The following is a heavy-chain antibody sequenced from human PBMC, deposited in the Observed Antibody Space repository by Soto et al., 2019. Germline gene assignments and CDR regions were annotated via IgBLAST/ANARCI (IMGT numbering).Heavy chain of an antibody. CDR1: GYTFTSYG. CDR3: AVDRGLYGDYRSKGYFQH. CDR2: ISAYNGNT. V-gene: IGHV1-18*01. J-gene: IGHJ1*01. D-gene: IGHD4-17*01. Sequence: ASVKVSCKASGYTFTSYGISWVRQAPGQGLEWMGWISAYNGNTNYAQKLQGRVTMTTDTSTSTAYMELRSLRSDDTAVYYCAVDRGLYGDYRSKGYFQHWGQGTLVTVSS.